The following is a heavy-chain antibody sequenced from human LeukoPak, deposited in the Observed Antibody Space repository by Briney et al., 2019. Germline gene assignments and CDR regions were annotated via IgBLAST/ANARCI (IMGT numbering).Heavy chain of an antibody. CDR2: INPSGGST. Sequence: ASVKVSCKASGYTFTSYYMHWVRQAPGQGLEWMGIINPSGGSTSCAQKFQGRVTMTRDTSTSTVYMELSSLRSEDTAVCYCARTNRPKTYYYDIGDYWGQGTLVTVSS. D-gene: IGHD3-22*01. CDR3: ARTNRPKTYYYDIGDY. CDR1: GYTFTSYY. V-gene: IGHV1-46*01. J-gene: IGHJ4*02.